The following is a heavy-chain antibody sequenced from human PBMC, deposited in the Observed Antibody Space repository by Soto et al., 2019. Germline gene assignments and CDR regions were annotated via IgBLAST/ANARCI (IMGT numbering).Heavy chain of an antibody. CDR3: ARARFGSGIPMARTPAP. V-gene: IGHV3-7*02. J-gene: IGHJ5*02. CDR2: IKQDGSEK. D-gene: IGHD1-20*01. Sequence: GGSLRLSCAASGFTFSSYWMSWVRQAPGKGLEWVANIKQDGSEKYYVDSVKGRFTISRDNAKNSLYLQMNSLRAEDTALYYCARARFGSGIPMARTPAPWGQGTRVTVS. CDR1: GFTFSSYW.